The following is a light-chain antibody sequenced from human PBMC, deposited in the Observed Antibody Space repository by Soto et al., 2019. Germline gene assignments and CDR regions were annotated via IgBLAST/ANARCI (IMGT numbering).Light chain of an antibody. CDR1: TSDIDNYNY. CDR2: EVT. V-gene: IGLV2-14*01. Sequence: QSVLTQPASVSGSPGQSITISCTGTTSDIDNYNYVSWYQQHPGKAPKIMIYEVTNRPSGISKRFSGSKSGNTASLTISGRQADDEADYYCSSYTSSSTVVFGGGTKLTVL. CDR3: SSYTSSSTVV. J-gene: IGLJ2*01.